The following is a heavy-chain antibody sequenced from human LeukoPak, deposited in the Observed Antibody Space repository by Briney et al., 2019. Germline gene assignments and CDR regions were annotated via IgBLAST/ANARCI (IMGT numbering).Heavy chain of an antibody. CDR3: ATSVTIFGVVSYAFDI. Sequence: GGSLRLSCAASGFTFSSYAMSWVRQAPGKGLEWVSAVSGSGGSTYYADSVKGRFTISRDNSKNTLYLQMNSLRAEDTAVYYCATSVTIFGVVSYAFDIWGQGTMVTVSS. V-gene: IGHV3-23*01. CDR2: VSGSGGST. CDR1: GFTFSSYA. J-gene: IGHJ3*02. D-gene: IGHD3-3*01.